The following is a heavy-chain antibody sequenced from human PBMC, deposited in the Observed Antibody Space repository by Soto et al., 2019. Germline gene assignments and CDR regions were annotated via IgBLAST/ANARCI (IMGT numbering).Heavy chain of an antibody. D-gene: IGHD6-19*01. CDR1: GFTFSSYA. J-gene: IGHJ4*02. Sequence: GGSLRLSCAASGFTFSSYAMSWVRQAPGKGLEWVSAISGSGGSTYYADSVKGRFTISRDNSKNTLYLQMNSLRAEDTAVYYCAGNRWLLDSSGWYFDYWGQGTLVTVSS. CDR2: ISGSGGST. CDR3: AGNRWLLDSSGWYFDY. V-gene: IGHV3-23*01.